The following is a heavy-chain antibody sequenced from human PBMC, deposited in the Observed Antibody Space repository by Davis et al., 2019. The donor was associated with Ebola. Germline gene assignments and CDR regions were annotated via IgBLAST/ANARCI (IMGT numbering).Heavy chain of an antibody. CDR2: ISGHGDIT. CDR1: GFALRSHA. J-gene: IGHJ5*01. CDR3: ARDQDTSPGWNWFDS. D-gene: IGHD2-15*01. Sequence: GGSLRLSCAASGFALRSHAMSWVRQAPEKGLECVSAISGHGDITHYADSVKGRFTISRDNSKNTLYLQMNSLRAEDTAMYYCARDQDTSPGWNWFDSWGQGTLVTVSS. V-gene: IGHV3-23*01.